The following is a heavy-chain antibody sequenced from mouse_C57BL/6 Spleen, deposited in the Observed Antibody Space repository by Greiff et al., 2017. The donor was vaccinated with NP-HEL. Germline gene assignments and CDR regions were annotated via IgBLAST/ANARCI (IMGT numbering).Heavy chain of an antibody. CDR3: TRRYWAMDY. J-gene: IGHJ4*01. V-gene: IGHV1-15*01. CDR2: IDPETGGT. CDR1: GYTFTDYE. Sequence: QVQLQQSGAELVRPGASVTLSCKASGYTFTDYEMHWVKQTPVHGLEWIGAIDPETGGTAYNQKFKGKAILTADKSSSTAYMELRSLTSEDSAFYYCTRRYWAMDYWGQGTSVTVSS.